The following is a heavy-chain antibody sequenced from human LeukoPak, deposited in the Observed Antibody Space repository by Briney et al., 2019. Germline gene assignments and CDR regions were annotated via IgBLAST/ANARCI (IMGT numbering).Heavy chain of an antibody. CDR2: IWYDGSNK. D-gene: IGHD1-26*01. CDR1: GFTFSSYG. Sequence: QPGGSLRLSCAASGFTFSSYGMHWVRQAPGKGLEWVAVIWYDGSNKYYADSVKGRFTISRDNSKNTLYLQMNSLRAEDTAVYYCAKERLWELLTQFDYWGQGTLVTVSS. CDR3: AKERLWELLTQFDY. V-gene: IGHV3-30*02. J-gene: IGHJ4*02.